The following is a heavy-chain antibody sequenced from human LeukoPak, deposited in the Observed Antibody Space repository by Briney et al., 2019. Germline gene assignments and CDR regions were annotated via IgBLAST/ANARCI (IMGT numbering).Heavy chain of an antibody. V-gene: IGHV3-30*03. D-gene: IGHD2-21*01. CDR2: ISYDGSYK. Sequence: LRLSCAAYGFTLSSYGMSWVRQAASKVLEWVAVISYDGSYKYYADSVKGRFTISRDNSKNTLYLEMNSLRAEDTAVYYCARDFAGYAFDIWGQGTMVTVSS. CDR3: ARDFAGYAFDI. J-gene: IGHJ3*02. CDR1: GFTLSSYG.